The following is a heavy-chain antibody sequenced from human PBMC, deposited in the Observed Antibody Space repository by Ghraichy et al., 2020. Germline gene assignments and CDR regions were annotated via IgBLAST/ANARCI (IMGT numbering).Heavy chain of an antibody. V-gene: IGHV1-18*04. CDR1: GYTFTSYG. D-gene: IGHD2-8*01. Sequence: ASVKVSCKASGYTFTSYGISWVRQAPGQGLEWMGWISAYNGNTNYAQKLQGRVTMTTDTSTSTAYMELRSLRSDDTAVYYCARTGDCTNGVCYMDFDYWGQGTLVTVSS. CDR3: ARTGDCTNGVCYMDFDY. J-gene: IGHJ4*02. CDR2: ISAYNGNT.